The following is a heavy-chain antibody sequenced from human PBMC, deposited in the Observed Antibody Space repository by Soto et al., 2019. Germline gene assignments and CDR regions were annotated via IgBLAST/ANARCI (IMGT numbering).Heavy chain of an antibody. CDR2: IYYSGAT. J-gene: IGHJ5*02. D-gene: IGHD1-26*01. Sequence: QVQLQESGPGLVKPSQTLSLTCTVSGDSINNYDHFWTWIRQRPGEGLECIGYIYYSGATYYSPFLKTRVFISLHNSLNYFFLELSSVTAADTAVYYCAPTNGAYSNDSVSWGQGTLVTVSS. V-gene: IGHV4-31*03. CDR3: APTNGAYSNDSVS. CDR1: GDSINNYDHF.